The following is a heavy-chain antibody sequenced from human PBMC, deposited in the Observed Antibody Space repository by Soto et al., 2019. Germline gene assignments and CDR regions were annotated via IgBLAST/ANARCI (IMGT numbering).Heavy chain of an antibody. CDR3: ARGGHVVVVTAALDY. D-gene: IGHD2-21*02. CDR2: VNPSGGHT. J-gene: IGHJ4*02. V-gene: IGHV1-46*01. Sequence: QVQLMQSGAEVKKPGASVKVSCKASGDTFTDYYIHWVRQAPGQGLEWMGTVNPSGGHTTYTQHCLGRVTTTRDTSTITLSMELTSLTSEDTAIYYCARGGHVVVVTAALDYWGQGTLVTV. CDR1: GDTFTDYY.